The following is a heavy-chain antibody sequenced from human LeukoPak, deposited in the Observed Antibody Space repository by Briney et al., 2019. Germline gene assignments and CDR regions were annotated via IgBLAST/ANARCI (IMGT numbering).Heavy chain of an antibody. CDR2: ISYDGNNK. J-gene: IGHJ4*02. CDR3: ARPRDFSGFYYALDY. V-gene: IGHV3-30-3*01. CDR1: GFAFSSYS. D-gene: IGHD3-22*01. Sequence: GGSLRLSCAASGFAFSSYSMHWVRKAPGKGLEWAAVISYDGNNKYYADSVKGRFTISRDNSKNTLYLQMNSLTAEDTAVYYCARPRDFSGFYYALDYWGQGTLVTVSS.